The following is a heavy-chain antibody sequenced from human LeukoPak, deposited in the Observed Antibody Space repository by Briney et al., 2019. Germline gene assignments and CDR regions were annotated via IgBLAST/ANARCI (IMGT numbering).Heavy chain of an antibody. Sequence: PGGSLRLSCAASGFTLSSYAMHWVRQAPGKGLEWVANIKQDGSEKYYVDSVKGRFTISRDNAKNSLYLQMNSLRAEDTAVYYCARDPGSSWADAFDIWGQGTMVTVSS. J-gene: IGHJ3*02. V-gene: IGHV3-7*01. D-gene: IGHD6-13*01. CDR3: ARDPGSSWADAFDI. CDR1: GFTLSSYA. CDR2: IKQDGSEK.